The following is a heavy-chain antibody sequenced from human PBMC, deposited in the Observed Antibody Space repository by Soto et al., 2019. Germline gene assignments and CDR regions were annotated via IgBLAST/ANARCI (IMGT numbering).Heavy chain of an antibody. CDR2: IRSKAYVGTT. CDR3: AKDTSSGGSPLDF. CDR1: GFTFGDYD. D-gene: IGHD2-15*01. Sequence: GSLRLSCTGSGFTFGDYDMSWFRQAPGKGLEWVGFIRSKAYVGTTDYAASVTGRFTISRDDSISIAYLQMNSLRAEDTALYYCAKDTSSGGSPLDFWGQGTQVTVSS. J-gene: IGHJ4*02. V-gene: IGHV3-49*03.